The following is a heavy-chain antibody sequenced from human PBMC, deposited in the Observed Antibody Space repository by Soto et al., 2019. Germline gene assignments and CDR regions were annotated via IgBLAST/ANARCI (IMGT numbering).Heavy chain of an antibody. D-gene: IGHD1-26*01. Sequence: EVQLVESGGGLVQPGGSLRLSCAASGFSFSDHYMEWVRQAPGKGLEWVGRIRNKANSYPTQYAAAVRGRFTLSRDDSKNSLFLQMNSLKTEDTAIYYCARTIMYSAPHYFDYSGPGTLVTVSS. V-gene: IGHV3-72*01. J-gene: IGHJ4*02. CDR3: ARTIMYSAPHYFDY. CDR1: GFSFSDHY. CDR2: IRNKANSYPT.